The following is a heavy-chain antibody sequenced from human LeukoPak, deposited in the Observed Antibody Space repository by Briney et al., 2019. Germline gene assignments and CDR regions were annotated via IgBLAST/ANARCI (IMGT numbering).Heavy chain of an antibody. CDR3: AITGVRDFDS. D-gene: IGHD4-11*01. V-gene: IGHV3-23*01. J-gene: IGHJ4*02. CDR1: GFTFSSST. CDR2: ITSGGGGT. Sequence: GGSLRLSCAASGFTFSSSTMTWVRQTPGKGLEWVSRITSGGGGTYHADSVKGRFIISRDDSKDTLFLQMNSLRADDTAIYYCAITGVRDFDSWGQGILVTVSS.